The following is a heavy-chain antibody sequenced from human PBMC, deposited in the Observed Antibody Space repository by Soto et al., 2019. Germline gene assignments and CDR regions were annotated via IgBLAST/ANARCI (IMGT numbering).Heavy chain of an antibody. J-gene: IGHJ6*02. CDR2: IIPNFDTP. Sequence: QVHLVQSGDEVKKPGSSVKVSCKTSGGSSNNYAVSWVRQAPGQGQEWMGGIIPNFDTPNYAQKFQDRVTIIADESTSTVYMELRSLRSNDTAVYYCAVAMVREILIFESSGMHVWGQGTTVIVSS. D-gene: IGHD3-10*01. V-gene: IGHV1-69*01. CDR3: AVAMVREILIFESSGMHV. CDR1: GGSSNNYA.